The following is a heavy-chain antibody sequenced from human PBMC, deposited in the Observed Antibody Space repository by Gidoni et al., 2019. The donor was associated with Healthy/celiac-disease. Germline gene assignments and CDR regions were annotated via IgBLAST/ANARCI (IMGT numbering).Heavy chain of an antibody. CDR1: GGSISSYY. CDR2: IYYSGST. V-gene: IGHV4-59*01. D-gene: IGHD6-19*01. J-gene: IGHJ1*01. Sequence: QVQLQESGPGLVKPSETLSLTCTVSGGSISSYYWSWIRQPPGKGLEWIGYIYYSGSTNYNPSLKSRVTISVDTSKNQFSLKLSSVTAADTAVYYCAYSSGWYGYFQHWGQGTLVTVSS. CDR3: AYSSGWYGYFQH.